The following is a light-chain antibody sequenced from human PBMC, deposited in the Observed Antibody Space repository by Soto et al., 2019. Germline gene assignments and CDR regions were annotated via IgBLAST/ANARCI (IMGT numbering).Light chain of an antibody. CDR2: AAS. CDR3: QQYNIWPLWT. V-gene: IGKV3-15*01. CDR1: ESVTSS. Sequence: EIVMTQSPATLSVSPGARATLSCRASESVTSSLAWYQQKPGQPPRLLIYAASTRATDVPARFSGGGSETEFTLTISSLQSEDFAVYCCQQYNIWPLWTFGQGTKVEIK. J-gene: IGKJ1*01.